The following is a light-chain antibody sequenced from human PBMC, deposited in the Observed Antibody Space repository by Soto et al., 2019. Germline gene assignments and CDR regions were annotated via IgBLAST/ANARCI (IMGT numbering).Light chain of an antibody. CDR1: SSDVGDYNY. Sequence: QSALTQPASVSGSPGQSITISCTGTSSDVGDYNYVSWYQQHPGKAPKLMIYDVSNRPSGVSNRFSGSKSGNTASLTISGLQAEDEADYDCSSYTSSSTLVVFGTGTKLTVL. V-gene: IGLV2-14*01. J-gene: IGLJ1*01. CDR2: DVS. CDR3: SSYTSSSTLVV.